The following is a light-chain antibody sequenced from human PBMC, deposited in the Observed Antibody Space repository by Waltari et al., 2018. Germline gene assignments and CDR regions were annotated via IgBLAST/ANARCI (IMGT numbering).Light chain of an antibody. Sequence: VLTQSPGTLSLSPGDRATLSCRASQSITKRYFAWYQQKPGQAPRLLIYGASSRAAGIPDRFSGSGSGTEFTLTINRLEAEDSAVYYCQQYGSSIMYTFGQGTKLEIK. J-gene: IGKJ2*01. CDR2: GAS. V-gene: IGKV3-20*01. CDR1: QSITKRY. CDR3: QQYGSSIMYT.